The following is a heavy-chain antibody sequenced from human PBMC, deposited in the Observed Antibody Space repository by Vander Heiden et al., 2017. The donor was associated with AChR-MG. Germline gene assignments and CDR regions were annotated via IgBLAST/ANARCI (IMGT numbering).Heavy chain of an antibody. V-gene: IGHV3-33*01. CDR3: ARAGSPRHRPSFNPFDFWYFDL. Sequence: PGKGLEWVAVIWYDGSNKYYADSVKGRFTISRDNSKNTLYLQMNSLRAEDTAVYYCARAGSPRHRPSFNPFDFWYFDLWGRGTLVTVSS. D-gene: IGHD3-3*01. J-gene: IGHJ2*01. CDR2: IWYDGSNK.